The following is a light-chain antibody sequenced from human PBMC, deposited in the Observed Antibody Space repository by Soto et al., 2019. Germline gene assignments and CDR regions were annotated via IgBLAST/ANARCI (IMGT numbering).Light chain of an antibody. J-gene: IGKJ2*01. CDR2: TAS. CDR1: QSIASH. V-gene: IGKV1-39*01. Sequence: DIEMTQSPSSLSASVGDRVTITCRASQSIASHLNWYQQKPGKAPNLLIYTASSLQSGVPSRFSGSRSGTDFTLTISSLQPEDFAIYFCQQSYTTPYTFGQGTKVDIK. CDR3: QQSYTTPYT.